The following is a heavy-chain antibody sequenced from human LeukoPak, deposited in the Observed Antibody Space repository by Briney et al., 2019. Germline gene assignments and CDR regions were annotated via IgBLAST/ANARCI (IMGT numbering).Heavy chain of an antibody. J-gene: IGHJ4*02. Sequence: GGSLRLSCEVSGFSSKNDHINWIRQPPGKGLEWVSGVDGTGTSTSYGDSVRGRFTISRDTSKDTIYLQMNSLRAEDAAIYYCARFTWGCRGGCCWGRGTLVTVYS. CDR3: ARFTWGCRGGCC. CDR2: VDGTGTST. CDR1: GFSSKNDH. D-gene: IGHD7-27*01. V-gene: IGHV3-23*01.